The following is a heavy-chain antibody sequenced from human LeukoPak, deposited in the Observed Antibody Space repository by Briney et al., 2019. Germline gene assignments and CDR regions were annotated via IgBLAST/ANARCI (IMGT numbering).Heavy chain of an antibody. CDR2: INHSGST. Sequence: SETLSLSCAVYGGSFSGYYWSWIRQPPGKGLEWIGEINHSGSTNYNPSLKSRVTISVDTSKNQFSLKLSSVTAADTAVYYCARDSKIIKSTKRYNWFDPWGQGTLVTVSS. CDR3: ARDSKIIKSTKRYNWFDP. CDR1: GGSFSGYY. J-gene: IGHJ5*02. V-gene: IGHV4-34*01. D-gene: IGHD2-21*01.